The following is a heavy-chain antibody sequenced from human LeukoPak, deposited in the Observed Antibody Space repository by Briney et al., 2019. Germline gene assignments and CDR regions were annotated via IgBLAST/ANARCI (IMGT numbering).Heavy chain of an antibody. CDR1: GYSFTSYL. CDR3: ARQAYYYDSSGYYPPTNNAFDI. D-gene: IGHD3-22*01. V-gene: IGHV5-51*01. Sequence: GESPKISCKGSGYSFTSYLIGWVRQMPGKGLEWIGIIYPGDSDTRYSPSFQGQVTISADKCISTAYLKWRSLKASDTAMYYCARQAYYYDSSGYYPPTNNAFDIWGQGTMVTVSS. CDR2: IYPGDSDT. J-gene: IGHJ3*02.